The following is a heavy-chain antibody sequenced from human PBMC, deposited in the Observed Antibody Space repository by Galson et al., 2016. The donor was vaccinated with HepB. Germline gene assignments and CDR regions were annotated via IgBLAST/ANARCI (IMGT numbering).Heavy chain of an antibody. J-gene: IGHJ4*02. Sequence: SLRLSCAASGFIFSSYGMHWVRQAPGKGLEWVAVIWNDGSNQYYVDSAKGRFTISRDNSKNTLYLQMNSLRAEDTAVYYCARFGPSGSYFDYWGQGTLVTVSS. D-gene: IGHD1-26*01. CDR1: GFIFSSYG. CDR2: IWNDGSNQ. V-gene: IGHV3-33*01. CDR3: ARFGPSGSYFDY.